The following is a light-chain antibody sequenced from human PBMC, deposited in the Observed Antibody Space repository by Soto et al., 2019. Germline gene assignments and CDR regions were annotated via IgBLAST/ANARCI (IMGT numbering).Light chain of an antibody. CDR1: QNINTR. CDR3: QQAYNHPVT. V-gene: IGKV1-39*01. Sequence: DIQMTQSPSSLSASVGDRVSITCRASQNINTRLNWFQQRPGEVPNLLIYAASTLHSGVPSRFSGSGYGTDFTLTISSLQPEDFATYYCQQAYNHPVTFGQGTRHDIK. CDR2: AAS. J-gene: IGKJ5*01.